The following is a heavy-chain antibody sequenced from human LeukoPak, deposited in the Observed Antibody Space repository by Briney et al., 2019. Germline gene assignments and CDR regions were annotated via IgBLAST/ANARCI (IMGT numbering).Heavy chain of an antibody. CDR1: GNSLSELS. V-gene: IGHV1-24*01. CDR2: FDPEEAKM. Sequence: ASVTVSCKVAGNSLSELSIQWVRQAPGKGLECVGGFDPEEAKMVYAQNFQGRVTMTEYTSTQTAYMELSGLTSDDTAVYYCTTRSGDFWSGFVNWGQGSLVTVSS. D-gene: IGHD3-3*01. J-gene: IGHJ4*02. CDR3: TTRSGDFWSGFVN.